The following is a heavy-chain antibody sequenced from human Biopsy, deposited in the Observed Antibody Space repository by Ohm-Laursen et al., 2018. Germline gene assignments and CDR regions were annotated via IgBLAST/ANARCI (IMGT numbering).Heavy chain of an antibody. CDR1: GYSLTELS. J-gene: IGHJ4*02. V-gene: IGHV1-24*01. CDR3: AADINVWNVNY. D-gene: IGHD1-1*01. CDR2: FAPENGKT. Sequence: SSVKVSCKVSGYSLTELSMHWVRQAPGRGLEWMGGFAPENGKTIYAQKFQGRITMTEDTSTDTAYMELSSLRSEDTAVYYCAADINVWNVNYWGQGTQVTVSS.